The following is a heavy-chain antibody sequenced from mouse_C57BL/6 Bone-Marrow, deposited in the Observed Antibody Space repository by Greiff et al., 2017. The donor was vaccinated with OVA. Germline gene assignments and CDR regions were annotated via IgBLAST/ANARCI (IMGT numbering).Heavy chain of an antibody. D-gene: IGHD1-1*01. Sequence: EVMLVESGAELVQPGASVKLSCTASGFNIKDYYMHWVKQRTEQGLEWIGRIDPEDGETKYAPKFQGKATITADTASNTAYLQLSSLTSEDTAVYYCARIYYYGSSYEGDYWGQGTSVTVSS. CDR3: ARIYYYGSSYEGDY. CDR2: IDPEDGET. CDR1: GFNIKDYY. J-gene: IGHJ4*01. V-gene: IGHV14-2*01.